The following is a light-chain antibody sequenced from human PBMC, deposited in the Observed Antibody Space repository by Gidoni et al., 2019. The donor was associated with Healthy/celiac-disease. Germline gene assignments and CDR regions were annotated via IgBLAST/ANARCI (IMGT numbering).Light chain of an antibody. V-gene: IGKV1-9*01. CDR2: AAS. CDR3: QQLNSYPPYT. CDR1: QGISSY. J-gene: IGKJ2*01. Sequence: DIQLTQSPAFLSASVGDRVTITCRASQGISSYLAWYQQKPGKAPKLLIYAASTLQSGVPSRFRGSGSGTEFTLTLSSLQPEDFATYYCQQLNSYPPYTFGQGTKLEIK.